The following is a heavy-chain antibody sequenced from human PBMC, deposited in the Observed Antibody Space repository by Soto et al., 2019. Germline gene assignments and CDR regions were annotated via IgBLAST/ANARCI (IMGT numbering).Heavy chain of an antibody. V-gene: IGHV3-15*01. CDR2: IKSKTDGGTT. CDR3: TTDDPINTY. J-gene: IGHJ4*02. Sequence: SLRLSCAASGFTFSNAWMSWVRQAPGKGLEWVGRIKSKTDGGTTDYAAPVKGRFTISRDDSQRMLFLQMNSLKTEDTALYYCTTDDPINTYWGQGTPVTVPQ. CDR1: GFTFSNAW.